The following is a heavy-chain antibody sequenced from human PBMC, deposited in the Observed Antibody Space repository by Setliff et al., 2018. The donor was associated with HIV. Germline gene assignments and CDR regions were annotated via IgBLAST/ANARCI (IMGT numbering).Heavy chain of an antibody. Sequence: PSETLSLTCAVSGGSMNSGGYSWSWIRQPPGKGLEWIGYIYTSGSTNYNPSLKSRVTISVDTSKNQFSLKLSSVTAADTAVYYCASFSGYDYYFDYWGQGTLVTVSS. CDR1: GGSMNSGGYS. V-gene: IGHV4-61*08. J-gene: IGHJ4*02. CDR3: ASFSGYDYYFDY. CDR2: IYTSGST. D-gene: IGHD5-12*01.